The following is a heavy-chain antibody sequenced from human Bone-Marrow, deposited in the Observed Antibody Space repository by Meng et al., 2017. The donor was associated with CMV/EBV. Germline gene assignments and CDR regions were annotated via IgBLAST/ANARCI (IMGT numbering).Heavy chain of an antibody. Sequence: GESLKISCAASGFTFSSYSMSWVRQAPGKGLEWVSSISSSSSYIYYADSVKGRFTISRDNAKNSLYLQMNSLRAEDTAVYYCARGSFTIFGVVPDYWGQGTLVTVSS. D-gene: IGHD3-3*01. J-gene: IGHJ4*02. V-gene: IGHV3-21*01. CDR2: ISSSSSYI. CDR1: GFTFSSYS. CDR3: ARGSFTIFGVVPDY.